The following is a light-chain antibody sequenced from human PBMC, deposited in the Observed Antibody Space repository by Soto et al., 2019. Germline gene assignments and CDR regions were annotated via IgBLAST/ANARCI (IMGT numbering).Light chain of an antibody. CDR2: GAS. CDR1: QSLSSNS. Sequence: EIVLTQSPGTLSLSPGERATLSCGTSQSLSSNSLAWYQQKPGQAPRLLIYGASSRATGIPDRSSGSGSGTDFTLTISRLEPKDFAVYYCQQYGTSPYTFGQGTKVDIK. J-gene: IGKJ2*01. CDR3: QQYGTSPYT. V-gene: IGKV3-20*01.